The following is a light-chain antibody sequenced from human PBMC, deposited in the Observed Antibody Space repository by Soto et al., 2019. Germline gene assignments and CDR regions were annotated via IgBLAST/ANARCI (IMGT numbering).Light chain of an antibody. J-gene: IGKJ2*01. Sequence: IVMTQSPDSLAVSLGERATINCKSSQSVLYSSNNKNYLAWYRQKPGQPPKLLIYWASIRESEVPDRISGSGSGTDFTLTISSLQAEDVAIYYCQQYYSTPPYTFGQGTKLEIK. V-gene: IGKV4-1*01. CDR1: QSVLYSSNNKNY. CDR3: QQYYSTPPYT. CDR2: WAS.